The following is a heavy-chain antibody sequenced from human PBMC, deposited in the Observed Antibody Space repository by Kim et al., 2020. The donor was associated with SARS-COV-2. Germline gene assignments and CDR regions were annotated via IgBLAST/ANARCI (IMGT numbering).Heavy chain of an antibody. Sequence: GGSLRLSCAASGFTFSDYYMSWIRQAPGKGLEWVSYISSSGSTIYYADSVKGRFTISRDNAKNSLYLQMNSLRAEDTAVYYCARVGTSLYYYYYGMDVWGQGTTVTVSS. CDR3: ARVGTSLYYYYYGMDV. CDR1: GFTFSDYY. J-gene: IGHJ6*02. CDR2: ISSSGSTI. V-gene: IGHV3-11*01.